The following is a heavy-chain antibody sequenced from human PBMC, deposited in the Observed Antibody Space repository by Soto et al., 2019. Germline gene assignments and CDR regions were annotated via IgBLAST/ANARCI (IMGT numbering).Heavy chain of an antibody. V-gene: IGHV3-7*05. CDR2: IKQDGSEK. CDR3: ARDISGSHFDY. D-gene: IGHD1-26*01. Sequence: EVQLVESGGGLVQPGGSLRLSCAASGFTFSSYWMSWVRQAPGKGLEWVANIKQDGSEKYYVDSVKGRFTISRENAKNSLYLQMNSLRAEDTAVYYCARDISGSHFDYWGQGTLVTVSS. CDR1: GFTFSSYW. J-gene: IGHJ4*02.